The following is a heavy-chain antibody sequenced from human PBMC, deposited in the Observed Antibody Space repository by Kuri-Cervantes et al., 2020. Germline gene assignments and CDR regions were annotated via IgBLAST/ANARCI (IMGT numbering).Heavy chain of an antibody. D-gene: IGHD2-21*02. Sequence: ASVKVSCKASGYTFTSYGISWVRQAPGQGLEWMGWISAYNGNTNYAQKLRGRVTMTTDTSTSTAYMELRSLRSDDTAVYYCARTLGDLYYYYGMDVWGQGTTVTVSS. J-gene: IGHJ6*02. CDR1: GYTFTSYG. V-gene: IGHV1-18*01. CDR2: ISAYNGNT. CDR3: ARTLGDLYYYYGMDV.